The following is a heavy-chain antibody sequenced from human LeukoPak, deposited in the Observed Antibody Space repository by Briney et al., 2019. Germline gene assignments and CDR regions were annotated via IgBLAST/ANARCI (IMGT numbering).Heavy chain of an antibody. V-gene: IGHV3-21*01. CDR1: GFTFSTYN. Sequence: PGGSLTLSCAASGFTFSTYNMNWIRQAPGKGLEWVSSISSSSSYIYYADSVKGRFTISRDNAKNSLYLEMSSLRAEDTDVYYCTRDVGASAPDAFDIWGQETMVTVSS. J-gene: IGHJ3*02. CDR3: TRDVGASAPDAFDI. D-gene: IGHD1-26*01. CDR2: ISSSSSYI.